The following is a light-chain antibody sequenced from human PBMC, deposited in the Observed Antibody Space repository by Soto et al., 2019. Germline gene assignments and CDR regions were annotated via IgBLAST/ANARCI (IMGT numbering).Light chain of an antibody. CDR3: SSYAGSNNPYV. J-gene: IGLJ1*01. CDR2: EVS. CDR1: SGDVGGYNY. Sequence: QSALTQPPSASGSPGQSVTISCTGTSGDVGGYNYVSWYQQHPGKAPKLMIYEVSKRPSGVPDRFSGSKSGNTASLTVSGLQAEDEADYYCSSYAGSNNPYVFVTGTKVTVL. V-gene: IGLV2-8*01.